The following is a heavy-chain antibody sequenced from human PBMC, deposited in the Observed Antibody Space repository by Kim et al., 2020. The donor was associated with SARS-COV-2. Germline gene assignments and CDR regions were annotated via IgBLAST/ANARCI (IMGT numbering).Heavy chain of an antibody. CDR1: GFTFSSYG. Sequence: GGSLRLSCAASGFTFSSYGMHWVRQAPGKGLEWVAVIWYDGSNKDYADSVKGRFTISRDNSKNTLYLQMTSLRAVDTAVYYCERIWGIGATWGQGTLVTVSS. V-gene: IGHV3-33*08. J-gene: IGHJ4*02. CDR2: IWYDGSNK. D-gene: IGHD2-15*01. CDR3: ERIWGIGAT.